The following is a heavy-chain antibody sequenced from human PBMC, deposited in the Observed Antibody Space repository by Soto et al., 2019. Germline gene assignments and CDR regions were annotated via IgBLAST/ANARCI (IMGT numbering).Heavy chain of an antibody. D-gene: IGHD3-10*01. V-gene: IGHV1-69*08. Sequence: QVQLVQSGAEVKNPGSSVKVSCKASGGTFSSYTISWVRQAPGQGLEWMGRFVPILGLAHYAQKFQGRVTITADKSTSTAYMELSSLRSDDTAVYYCARDVGSGVDPWGQGTLVTVSS. CDR2: FVPILGLA. J-gene: IGHJ5*02. CDR3: ARDVGSGVDP. CDR1: GGTFSSYT.